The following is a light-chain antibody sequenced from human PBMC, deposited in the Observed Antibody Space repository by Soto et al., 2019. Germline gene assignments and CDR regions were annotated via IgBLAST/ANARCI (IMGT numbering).Light chain of an antibody. CDR3: QQSYSTPLT. CDR2: VAS. J-gene: IGKJ4*01. V-gene: IGKV1-39*01. CDR1: QSISSY. Sequence: DIQMTQSPSSLSASVGDRVTITCRASQSISSYLNWYQQKPGKAPKLLMYVASTLQSGVPSRFSGSGSGTDFTLTISSLQPEDFATYYCQQSYSTPLTFGGGTKVELK.